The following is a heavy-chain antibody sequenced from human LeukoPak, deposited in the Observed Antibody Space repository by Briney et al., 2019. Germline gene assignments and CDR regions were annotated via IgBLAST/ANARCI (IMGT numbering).Heavy chain of an antibody. Sequence: GGSLRLSCAASEFPFNGYWMSWVRQAPGKGLECVANINQDGSEKYYVDSVRGRFTISRDNAKNSLYLQMNSLRAEDTAVYYCARLGRWTQLWSYGIWGRGTLVTVSS. D-gene: IGHD5-18*01. CDR3: ARLGRWTQLWSYGI. CDR2: INQDGSEK. J-gene: IGHJ4*02. CDR1: EFPFNGYW. V-gene: IGHV3-7*01.